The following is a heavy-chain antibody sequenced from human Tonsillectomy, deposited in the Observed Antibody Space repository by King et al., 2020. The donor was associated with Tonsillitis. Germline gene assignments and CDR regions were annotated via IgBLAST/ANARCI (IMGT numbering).Heavy chain of an antibody. J-gene: IGHJ3*02. Sequence: VQLVQSGAEVKKPGASVKVSCKVSGYTLTELSMHWVRQAPGKGLEWMGGFDPEDGETIYAQKFQGRVTMTEDTSTDTAYMELSSLRSEDTAVYYCATRDPGGGSYSLPYAFDIWGQGTMVTVSS. D-gene: IGHD1-26*01. CDR3: ATRDPGGGSYSLPYAFDI. CDR1: GYTLTELS. CDR2: FDPEDGET. V-gene: IGHV1-24*01.